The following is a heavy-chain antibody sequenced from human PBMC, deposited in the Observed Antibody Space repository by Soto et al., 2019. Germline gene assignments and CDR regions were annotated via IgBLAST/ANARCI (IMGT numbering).Heavy chain of an antibody. D-gene: IGHD4-4*01. CDR3: ARGGLQGY. J-gene: IGHJ4*02. CDR2: ISYDGSNK. CDR1: GFTFSSYA. Sequence: QVQLVESGGGVVQPGRSLRLSCAASGFTFSSYAMHWVRQAPGKGLEWVAVISYDGSNKYYADSVKGRFTISRDNSKNPLYLQMNSLRAEDTAVYYCARGGLQGYWGQGTLVTVSS. V-gene: IGHV3-30-3*01.